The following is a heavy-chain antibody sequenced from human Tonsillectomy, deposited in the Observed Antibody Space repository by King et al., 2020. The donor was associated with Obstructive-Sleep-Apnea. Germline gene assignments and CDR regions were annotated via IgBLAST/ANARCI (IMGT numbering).Heavy chain of an antibody. Sequence: EVQLVESGGGLVQPGGSLRLSCAASGFTFSNSWMHWVRQAPGKGLVWVSHINSDESSTNYADSVKGRFTISRDNAKNTVYLQMNSLRAEDTAVYYCARDRGYIPDYWGQGTLVTVSS. CDR1: GFTFSNSW. J-gene: IGHJ4*02. CDR3: ARDRGYIPDY. D-gene: IGHD2-2*02. CDR2: INSDESST. V-gene: IGHV3-74*01.